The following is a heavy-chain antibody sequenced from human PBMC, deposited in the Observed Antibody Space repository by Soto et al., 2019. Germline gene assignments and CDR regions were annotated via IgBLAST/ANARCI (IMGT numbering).Heavy chain of an antibody. Sequence: SQTLSLTCAISGDSVSSNSAAWNWIRQSPSRGLEWLGRTYYRSKWYNDYAVSVKSRITINPDTSKNQFSLQLNSVTPEDTAVYYCARVRLSYSSGWYDRGYFDYWGQGTLVTVSS. D-gene: IGHD6-19*01. CDR3: ARVRLSYSSGWYDRGYFDY. V-gene: IGHV6-1*01. CDR1: GDSVSSNSAA. J-gene: IGHJ4*02. CDR2: TYYRSKWYN.